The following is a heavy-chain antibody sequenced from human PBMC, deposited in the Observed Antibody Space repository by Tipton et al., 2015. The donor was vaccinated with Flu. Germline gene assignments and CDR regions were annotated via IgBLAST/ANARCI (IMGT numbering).Heavy chain of an antibody. J-gene: IGHJ4*02. CDR1: GDSISTGGHY. Sequence: GLVKPSQTLSLTCNVSGDSISTGGHYWNWIRQPAGKGLEWIGRIYTSGSTTYNPSLKSRVTISIDTSKNQFSLKLSSVTVADTAVYYCARDYCSGGICYPDYWGQGTLVAVSS. D-gene: IGHD2-15*01. V-gene: IGHV4-61*02. CDR3: ARDYCSGGICYPDY. CDR2: IYTSGST.